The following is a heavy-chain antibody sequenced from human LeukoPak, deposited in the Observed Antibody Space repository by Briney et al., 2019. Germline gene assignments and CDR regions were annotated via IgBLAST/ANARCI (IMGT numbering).Heavy chain of an antibody. D-gene: IGHD1-26*01. CDR1: GFTFSGSA. CDR3: TRRGVGARTFDY. V-gene: IGHV3-73*01. Sequence: PGGSLTLSCAASGFTFSGSAMHWVRQASGKGLEWVGRIRSKANSYATAYAASVKGRFTISRDDSKNTAYLQMNSLKTEDTAVYYCTRRGVGARTFDYWGQGTLVTVSS. J-gene: IGHJ4*02. CDR2: IRSKANSYAT.